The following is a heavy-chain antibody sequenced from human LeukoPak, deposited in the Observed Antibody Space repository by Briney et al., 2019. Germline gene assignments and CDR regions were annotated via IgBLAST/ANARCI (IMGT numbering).Heavy chain of an antibody. V-gene: IGHV3-30*01. CDR3: ARDRDYAPGQ. J-gene: IGHJ4*02. D-gene: IGHD4-17*01. CDR1: GFTFSSYA. CDR2: ISYDGSNK. Sequence: GGSLRLSCAASGFTFSSYAMHWVRQAPGKGLEWVAVISYDGSNKYHADSVKGRFTISRDNSKNTLYLQMNSLRAEDTAVYYCARDRDYAPGQWGQGTLVTVSS.